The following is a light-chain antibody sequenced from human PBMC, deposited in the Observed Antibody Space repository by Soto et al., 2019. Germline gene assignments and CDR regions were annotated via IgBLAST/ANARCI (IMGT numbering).Light chain of an antibody. V-gene: IGLV2-14*03. CDR3: SSHLSSSTLVV. CDR2: DVN. J-gene: IGLJ2*01. CDR1: SSDVGGYNY. Sequence: QSALSQPASMSGSPGQSITISCTGTSSDVGGYNYVSWYRQYPGKAPKLIIYDVNNRPSEVSNRFSGSKSGNTASLTISGRQAEEEADYYCSSHLSSSTLVVFGGGTQLTVL.